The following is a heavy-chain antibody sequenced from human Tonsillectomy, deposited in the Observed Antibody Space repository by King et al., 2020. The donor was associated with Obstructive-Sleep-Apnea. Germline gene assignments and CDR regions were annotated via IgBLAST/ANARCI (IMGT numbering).Heavy chain of an antibody. D-gene: IGHD2-2*01. CDR2: IDPSDSYA. V-gene: IGHV5-10-1*03. J-gene: IGHJ4*02. CDR1: GYTFINHW. Sequence: VQLVESGAEVKKPGESLRISCKGSGYTFINHWISWVRQVPGKGLEWMGKIDPSDSYANYSPSFEGHVTISADKSISTAYLQWSSLKASDTAVYYCARHNLGYCSSSSCYVVDYWGQGTLLTVSS. CDR3: ARHNLGYCSSSSCYVVDY.